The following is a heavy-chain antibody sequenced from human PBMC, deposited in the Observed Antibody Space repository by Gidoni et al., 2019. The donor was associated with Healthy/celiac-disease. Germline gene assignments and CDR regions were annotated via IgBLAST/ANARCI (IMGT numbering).Heavy chain of an antibody. CDR3: TRLTQTYGYYYYYGMDV. CDR2: IRSKANSYAT. Sequence: EVQLVESAGGLVQPGGSLKLSCAASGVTFSGTAMHWVRQASGNGLEWVGRIRSKANSYATAYAASVKGRFTISRDDSKNTAYLQMNSLKTEDTAVYYCTRLTQTYGYYYYYGMDVWGQGTTVTVSS. CDR1: GVTFSGTA. D-gene: IGHD3-10*01. V-gene: IGHV3-73*01. J-gene: IGHJ6*02.